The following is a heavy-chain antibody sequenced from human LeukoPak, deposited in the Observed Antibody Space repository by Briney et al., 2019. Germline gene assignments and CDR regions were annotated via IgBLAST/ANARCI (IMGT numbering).Heavy chain of an antibody. D-gene: IGHD5-24*01. CDR1: GFTFSSYA. Sequence: GGSLRLSCAASGFTFSSYAMHWVRQAPGKGLECDSAISSNGGSTYYANSVKGRFTISRDNSKNTLYLQMGSLRAEDMAVYYCAREQEEMGYYYYYMDVWGKGTTVTVSS. V-gene: IGHV3-64*01. J-gene: IGHJ6*03. CDR3: AREQEEMGYYYYYMDV. CDR2: ISSNGGST.